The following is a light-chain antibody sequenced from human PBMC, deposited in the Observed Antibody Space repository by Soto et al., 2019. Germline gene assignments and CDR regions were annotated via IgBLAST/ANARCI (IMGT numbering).Light chain of an antibody. J-gene: IGKJ4*01. CDR2: DAS. CDR1: QSVSSH. CDR3: QQRTNWPLT. V-gene: IGKV3-11*01. Sequence: EIVLTQSPATLSLSPGERATLSCRASQSVSSHLAWYQQKPGQAPRLLNYDASSRATGIPATFSGSGSGTDFTLTISSLEPEDFAVYYCQQRTNWPLTFGGGTKVEIK.